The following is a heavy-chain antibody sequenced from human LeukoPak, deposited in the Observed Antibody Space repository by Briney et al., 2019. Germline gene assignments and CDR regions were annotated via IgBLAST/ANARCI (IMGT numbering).Heavy chain of an antibody. J-gene: IGHJ4*02. CDR2: IYYTGST. D-gene: IGHD2-2*01. CDR1: GGYISTYY. Sequence: PSETLSLTCTVSGGYISTYYWTWIRQPPGKGLEWIGNIYYTGSTNYNPSLKSRFTISVDTSKNQISLKLSSVTAADTAVYYCARNYCSSTSCHYDYWGQGTLVTVSS. CDR3: ARNYCSSTSCHYDY. V-gene: IGHV4-59*12.